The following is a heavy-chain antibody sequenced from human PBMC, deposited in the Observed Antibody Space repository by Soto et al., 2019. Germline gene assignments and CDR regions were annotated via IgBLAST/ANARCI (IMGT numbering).Heavy chain of an antibody. J-gene: IGHJ5*02. CDR2: INPKTGET. V-gene: IGHV1-2*02. Sequence: QEPLVQSGTEVKKPGASVTVSCKSSGYTFTDFYLHWLRQAPGQGLEWVGWINPKTGETKSSQKFQGRVTMSRDTSVSTAYIDLTSLTSDDTAMYYCATGTNGTTGWYHPWGQGTRVTVSS. D-gene: IGHD1-1*01. CDR3: ATGTNGTTGWYHP. CDR1: GYTFTDFY.